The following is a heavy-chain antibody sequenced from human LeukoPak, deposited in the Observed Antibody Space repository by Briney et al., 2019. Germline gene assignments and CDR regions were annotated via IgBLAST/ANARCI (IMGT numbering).Heavy chain of an antibody. CDR3: ARDYGGDSSGYSPDY. V-gene: IGHV3-30-3*01. CDR2: ISYDGSNK. J-gene: IGHJ4*02. D-gene: IGHD3-22*01. CDR1: GFTFSSYA. Sequence: GGSLRLSCAASGFTFSSYAMHWVRQAPGKGLEWVAVISYDGSNKYYADSVKGRFTISRDNSKNTLYLQMNSLRAEDTAVYYCARDYGGDSSGYSPDYWGQGTLVTASS.